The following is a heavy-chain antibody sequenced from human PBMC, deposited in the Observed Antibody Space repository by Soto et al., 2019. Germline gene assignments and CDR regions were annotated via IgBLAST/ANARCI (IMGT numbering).Heavy chain of an antibody. V-gene: IGHV3-23*01. J-gene: IGHJ3*02. CDR1: GFTFSDYA. Sequence: SGGSLRLSCAASGFTFSDYAMSWVRQAPGKGLEWVSGLGGSNSDTHYAASVEGRFTVSRDNSRSTLFLQMNSLRVEDTAVYYCAKDKVDHNSVWDHFDICGQGTMVTVSS. CDR3: AKDKVDHNSVWDHFDI. D-gene: IGHD1-26*01. CDR2: LGGSNSDT.